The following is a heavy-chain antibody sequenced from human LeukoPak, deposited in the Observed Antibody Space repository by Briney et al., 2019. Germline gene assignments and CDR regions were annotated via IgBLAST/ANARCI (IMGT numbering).Heavy chain of an antibody. CDR3: ARDNPSDDSSGYYLRPNYYYYYMDV. D-gene: IGHD3-22*01. V-gene: IGHV1-2*02. Sequence: ASVKVSCKASGDTFSNYAFSWVRQAPGQGLEWMGWINPNSGGTNYAQKLQGRVTMTRDTSISTAYMELSRLRSDDTAVYYCARDNPSDDSSGYYLRPNYYYYYMDVWGKGTTVTVSS. CDR2: INPNSGGT. J-gene: IGHJ6*03. CDR1: GDTFSNYA.